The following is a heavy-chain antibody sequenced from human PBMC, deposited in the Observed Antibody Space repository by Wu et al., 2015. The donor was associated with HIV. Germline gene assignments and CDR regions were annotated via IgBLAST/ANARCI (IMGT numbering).Heavy chain of an antibody. J-gene: IGHJ4*02. CDR3: ARGVGGGVIDY. CDR2: INPNSGGT. V-gene: IGHV1-2*02. D-gene: IGHD3-16*01. Sequence: VQSRTEVKKPGASVRISCRAFGYTLASHGINWVRQAPGQGLEWMGWINPNSGGTNYAQKFQGRVTMTRDTSISTAYMELSRLRSDDTAVYYCARGVGGGVIDYWGQGTLVTVSS. CDR1: GYTLASHG.